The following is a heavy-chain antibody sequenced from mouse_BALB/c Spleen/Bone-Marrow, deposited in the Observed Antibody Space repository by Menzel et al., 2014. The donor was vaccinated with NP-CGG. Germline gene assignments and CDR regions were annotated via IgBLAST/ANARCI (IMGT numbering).Heavy chain of an antibody. CDR2: IDPANGNT. V-gene: IGHV14-3*02. CDR3: ARSGDGPFAY. Sequence: VQLQQSGAELVKPGASVKLSCTASGFNIKDTYIHWVKQRPEQGLEWIGRIDPANGNTKYDPKFQGRATVTTDTSSNPASMKLRNLATEDTYVYSCARSGDGPFAYWGQGTLVTVSA. D-gene: IGHD2-3*01. J-gene: IGHJ3*01. CDR1: GFNIKDTY.